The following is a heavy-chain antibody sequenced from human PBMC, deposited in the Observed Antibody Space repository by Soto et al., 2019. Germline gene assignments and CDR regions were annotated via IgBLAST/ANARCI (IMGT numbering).Heavy chain of an antibody. Sequence: PSETLSLTCSVSGGSISSSNYYWVWIRQPPGKGLEWIGSIYHSGDTYYNPSLKSRVTISLDTSKNQFSLKLGSVTAADTAVYYCARRREEQLVLRAFDIWGQGTMVTISS. V-gene: IGHV4-39*01. CDR3: ARRREEQLVLRAFDI. J-gene: IGHJ3*02. D-gene: IGHD6-13*01. CDR2: IYHSGDT. CDR1: GGSISSSNYY.